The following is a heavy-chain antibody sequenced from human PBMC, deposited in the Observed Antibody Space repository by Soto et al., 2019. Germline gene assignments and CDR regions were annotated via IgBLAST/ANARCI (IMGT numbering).Heavy chain of an antibody. CDR1: GSTFSSHA. CDR2: VSASGGTP. D-gene: IGHD6-13*01. J-gene: IGHJ4*02. CDR3: VKDRSSWKADFEY. V-gene: IGHV3-23*01. Sequence: GSLGLTCADSGSTFSSHAMSWVRQTPGKGLEWVSAVSASGGTPYSADSVKGRFTISRDNSRSTVSLQMSSLTVEEAARYYWVKDRSSWKADFEYWGEGTQVTVSS.